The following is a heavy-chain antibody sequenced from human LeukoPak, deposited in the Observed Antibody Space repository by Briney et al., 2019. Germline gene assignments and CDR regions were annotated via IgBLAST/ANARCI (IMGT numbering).Heavy chain of an antibody. Sequence: TLSLTCAVSGGSISSGGYSWSWIRQPAGKGLEWIGRIYTSGSTNYNPSLKSRVTISVDTSKNQFSLKLSSVTAADTAVYYCARPTMVRGVIITSWFDPWGQGTLVTVSS. CDR2: IYTSGST. CDR1: GGSISSGGYS. J-gene: IGHJ5*02. D-gene: IGHD3-10*01. CDR3: ARPTMVRGVIITSWFDP. V-gene: IGHV4-61*02.